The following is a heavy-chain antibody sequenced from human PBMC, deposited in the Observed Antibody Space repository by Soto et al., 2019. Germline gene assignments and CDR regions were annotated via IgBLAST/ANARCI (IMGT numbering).Heavy chain of an antibody. D-gene: IGHD1-7*01. CDR3: AKDRRAGGNYGFYSDF. CDR2: SSATGAGT. J-gene: IGHJ4*02. V-gene: IGHV3-23*01. Sequence: EVQLLDSGGGLVQPGGSLRLSCAASGFTFSSYGMTWVRQAPGKGLEWVSFSSATGAGTYYADSVKGRFTISRDNSKNTLYLQKTRLRADDTAVYYCAKDRRAGGNYGFYSDFWGQGALVIVSS. CDR1: GFTFSSYG.